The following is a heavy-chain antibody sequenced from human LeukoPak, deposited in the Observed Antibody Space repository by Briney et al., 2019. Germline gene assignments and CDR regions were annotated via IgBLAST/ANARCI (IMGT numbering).Heavy chain of an antibody. CDR1: GYTFTSYA. J-gene: IGHJ4*02. V-gene: IGHV1-3*01. D-gene: IGHD4-17*01. CDR2: INAGNGNT. Sequence: ASVKVSCKASGYTFTSYAMHWVRQAPGQRLEWMGWINAGNGNTKYSQKFQGRVTITRDTSASTAYMELSSLRSEDTAVYYCARDGRYGDYQADYWGQGTLVTVSS. CDR3: ARDGRYGDYQADY.